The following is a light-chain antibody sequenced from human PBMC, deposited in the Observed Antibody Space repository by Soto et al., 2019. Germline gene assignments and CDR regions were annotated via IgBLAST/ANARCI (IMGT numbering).Light chain of an antibody. Sequence: DIQMTQSPSSLSASVGDRVTITCRASQSISMYLNWYQQKPGKAPRVLIYAASILQSGVPSRFSGSGSGTDFSLTISSLQPEDFATYYCQQSYSTLTFGGGTKVDIK. J-gene: IGKJ4*01. V-gene: IGKV1-39*01. CDR1: QSISMY. CDR3: QQSYSTLT. CDR2: AAS.